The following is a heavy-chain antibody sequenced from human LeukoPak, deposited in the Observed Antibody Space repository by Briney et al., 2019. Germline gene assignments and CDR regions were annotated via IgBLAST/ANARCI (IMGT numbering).Heavy chain of an antibody. CDR2: ISSSSNYI. J-gene: IGHJ6*04. CDR3: ARDSKLYCSSTSCYMDV. D-gene: IGHD2-2*01. Sequence: GGSLRLSCAASGFTFSSYSMNWVRQAPGKGLEWVSSISSSSNYIYHADSLEGRFTISRDDAKNSLYLQMNSLRAEDTAVYYCARDSKLYCSSTSCYMDVWGKGTTVTVSS. V-gene: IGHV3-21*01. CDR1: GFTFSSYS.